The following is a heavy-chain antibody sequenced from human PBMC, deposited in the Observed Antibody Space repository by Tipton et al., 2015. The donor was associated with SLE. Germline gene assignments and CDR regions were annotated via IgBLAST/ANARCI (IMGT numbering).Heavy chain of an antibody. Sequence: SGVTFSSYAMRWVRQAPGKGLEWVANIKEDGSDQYYVDSVKGRFTISRDNAKNSLYLQMHSLRAEDTAVYYCAREDDSNSPIFDSWGQGIPVTVSA. J-gene: IGHJ4*02. CDR3: AREDDSNSPIFDS. V-gene: IGHV3-7*03. D-gene: IGHD6-6*01. CDR1: GVTFSSYA. CDR2: IKEDGSDQ.